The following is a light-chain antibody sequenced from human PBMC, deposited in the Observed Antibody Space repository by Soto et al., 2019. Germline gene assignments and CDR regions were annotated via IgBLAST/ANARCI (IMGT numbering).Light chain of an antibody. CDR1: QSVSGW. V-gene: IGKV1-5*01. CDR3: QHYNSYSEA. J-gene: IGKJ1*01. Sequence: DIQMTQSPSTLSASVGDTVNVNGRASQSVSGWLAWYQQKPGEAHKLLIYDASALPRGVPSRFSGSGSGTEFTLTISSLQPDDFATYYCQHYNSYSEAFGQGTKVDI. CDR2: DAS.